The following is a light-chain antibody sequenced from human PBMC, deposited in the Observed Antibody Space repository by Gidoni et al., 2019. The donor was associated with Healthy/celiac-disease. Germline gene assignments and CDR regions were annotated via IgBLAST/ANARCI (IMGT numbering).Light chain of an antibody. V-gene: IGKV1-39*01. Sequence: DIQMTQSPSSLSASVGDRVTITCRASQSISSYLNWYQQKPGNAPKLLIYAASSLQSGVTSRFSGSGSGKDFTLTISSLQPEDVATYYCQKSYSTPFTFGHGTKVDIK. CDR2: AAS. J-gene: IGKJ3*01. CDR1: QSISSY. CDR3: QKSYSTPFT.